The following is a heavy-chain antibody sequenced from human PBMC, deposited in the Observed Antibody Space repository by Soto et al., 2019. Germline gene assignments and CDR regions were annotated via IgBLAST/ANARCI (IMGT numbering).Heavy chain of an antibody. D-gene: IGHD3-10*01. Sequence: QVQLVQSGAEVKKPGASVKVSCKASGYTFTTYDISWVRQAPGQGLEWMGWISGYNGSTNYAQKRQGRVTMTTDTSTNTADKELRSLRSDGTAVYYLADTMGREVQVHDLGYWGQGTLVTVSS. V-gene: IGHV1-18*01. J-gene: IGHJ4*02. CDR1: GYTFTTYD. CDR3: ADTMGREVQVHDLGY. CDR2: ISGYNGST.